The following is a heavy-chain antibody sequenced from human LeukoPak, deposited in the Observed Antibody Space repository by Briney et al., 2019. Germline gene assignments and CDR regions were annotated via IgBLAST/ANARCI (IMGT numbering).Heavy chain of an antibody. D-gene: IGHD1-7*01. CDR1: GYTFTSYG. J-gene: IGHJ4*02. CDR2: ISGYNDNT. CDR3: ARDGTSTDDY. Sequence: ASVKVSCKASGYTFTSYGISWVRQAPGQGLEWMGWISGYNDNTNYAQKFQGRLTMTTDTSTSTAYMELRSLRSDDTAAYYCARDGTSTDDYWGQGTLVTVSS. V-gene: IGHV1-18*01.